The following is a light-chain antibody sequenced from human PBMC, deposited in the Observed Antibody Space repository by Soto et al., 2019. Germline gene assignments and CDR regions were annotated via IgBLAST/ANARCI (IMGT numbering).Light chain of an antibody. Sequence: DIQMPQSPSSLSASVGDRVTITCRASQSISSYLNWYQQKPGKAPKLLIYAASSLQSGVPSRFSGSGSGTNFSLTISSLQPDDFATYYCQQYMSYSFGQGTKVDIK. CDR1: QSISSY. V-gene: IGKV1-39*01. J-gene: IGKJ1*01. CDR2: AAS. CDR3: QQYMSYS.